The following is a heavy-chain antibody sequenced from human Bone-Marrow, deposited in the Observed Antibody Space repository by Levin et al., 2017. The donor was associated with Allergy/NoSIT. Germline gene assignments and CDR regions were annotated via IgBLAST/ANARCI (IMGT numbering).Heavy chain of an antibody. CDR2: IKQDGSEK. Sequence: GGSLRLSCVASGFTFSSYWVNWVRQAPGKGLEWVANIKQDGSEKYYVDSVKGRFTISRDNAENSLYLQMNSLRAEDTAVYYCARDGVGAGIYFDTWGQGTLVTVSS. V-gene: IGHV3-7*01. CDR1: GFTFSSYW. D-gene: IGHD2-15*01. J-gene: IGHJ4*02. CDR3: ARDGVGAGIYFDT.